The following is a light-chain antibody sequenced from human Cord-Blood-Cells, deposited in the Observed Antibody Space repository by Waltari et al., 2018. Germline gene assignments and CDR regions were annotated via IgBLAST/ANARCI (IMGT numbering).Light chain of an antibody. CDR3: QAWDSSTYV. CDR1: KLGDKY. CDR2: HDS. J-gene: IGLJ1*01. Sequence: SYELTQPPSVSVSPGQTASIICSGDKLGDKYDCWYQQKQGQYPVLVFYHDSKRPSGIPERFSLSNSGNSAALTISGTQAMDEADYYCQAWDSSTYVFGTGTKVTVL. V-gene: IGLV3-1*01.